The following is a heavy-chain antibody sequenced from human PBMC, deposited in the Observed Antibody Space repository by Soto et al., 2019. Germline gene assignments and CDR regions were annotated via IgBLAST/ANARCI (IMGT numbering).Heavy chain of an antibody. CDR1: PFSLSTYS. J-gene: IGHJ1*01. Sequence: PWLSMRLSCAACPFSLSTYSLHCVRQAPGKGPGRVAAISYDGSFTDYTDSVKGRFTISRDNAKNTLYLQMNSLRPEDTAVYYCATSGVAVAGIIIIEYFYYWGQRTLVAVSS. D-gene: IGHD6-19*01. V-gene: IGHV3-30-3*01. CDR2: ISYDGSFT. CDR3: ATSGVAVAGIIIIEYFYY.